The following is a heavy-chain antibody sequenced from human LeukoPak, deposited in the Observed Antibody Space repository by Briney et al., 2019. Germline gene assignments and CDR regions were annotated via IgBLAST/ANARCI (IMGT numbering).Heavy chain of an antibody. J-gene: IGHJ4*02. CDR1: GFIFSSYG. V-gene: IGHV3-33*01. CDR3: ARDTNLSGGPRAAGGCDY. Sequence: PGGSLRLSCAASGFIFSSYGVHWVRQAPGKGLEWVAVIWYDGSNKYYADSVKGRFTISRDNSKNTLYLQMNSLRAEDTAVYYCARDTNLSGGPRAAGGCDYWGEGTLVTVSS. CDR2: IWYDGSNK. D-gene: IGHD2-8*02.